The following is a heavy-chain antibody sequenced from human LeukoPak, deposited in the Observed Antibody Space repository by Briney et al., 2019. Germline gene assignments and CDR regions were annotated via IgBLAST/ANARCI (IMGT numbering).Heavy chain of an antibody. CDR2: INHSGRT. V-gene: IGHV4-34*01. J-gene: IGHJ4*02. D-gene: IGHD3-9*01. CDR3: ASSLRAVDWQFDY. Sequence: PSETLSLTCAVYGESLNIYYWSWIRQPPGKGPEWIGEINHSGRTNYNPSLKSRVTISVDTSKNQFSLKLTSVTAADTAMYYCASSLRAVDWQFDYWGQGTLVTVSS. CDR1: GESLNIYY.